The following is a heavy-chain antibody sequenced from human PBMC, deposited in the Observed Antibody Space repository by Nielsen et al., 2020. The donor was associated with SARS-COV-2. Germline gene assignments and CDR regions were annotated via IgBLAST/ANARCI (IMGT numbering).Heavy chain of an antibody. Sequence: GESLKTSCAASGFTFDDYGMSWVRQAPGKGLEWVSGINWNGGSTGYADSVKGRFTISRDNAKNSLYLQMNSLRAEDTALYYCAKLPAYTAGGDYWGQGTLVTVSS. V-gene: IGHV3-20*04. D-gene: IGHD3-16*01. CDR2: INWNGGST. CDR3: AKLPAYTAGGDY. CDR1: GFTFDDYG. J-gene: IGHJ4*02.